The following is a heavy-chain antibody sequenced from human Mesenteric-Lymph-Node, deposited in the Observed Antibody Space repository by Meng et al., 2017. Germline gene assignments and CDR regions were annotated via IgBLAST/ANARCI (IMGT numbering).Heavy chain of an antibody. J-gene: IGHJ6*01. V-gene: IGHV5-51*01. Sequence: GGSLRLSCKGSGYSFITYWIGWVRQMPGKDLEWMGIIFPADPQSRYSPSFQGQVTIPVDNSISTAYLQWSSLEASDSGIYYCARHGLTGCNSVGCYESFLYNGMDVWGQGTTVTVSS. CDR2: IFPADPQS. D-gene: IGHD2-2*01. CDR1: GYSFITYW. CDR3: ARHGLTGCNSVGCYESFLYNGMDV.